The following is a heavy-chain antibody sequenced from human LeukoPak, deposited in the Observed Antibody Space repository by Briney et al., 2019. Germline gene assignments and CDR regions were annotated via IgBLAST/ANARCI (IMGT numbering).Heavy chain of an antibody. CDR1: GYSISSGYY. V-gene: IGHV4-38-2*02. J-gene: IGHJ4*02. D-gene: IGHD1-26*01. Sequence: PSETLSLTCTVSGYSISSGYYWGWIRQPPGKGLEWIGSIYHSGSTYYNPSLKSRVTISVDTSKNQFSLKLSSVTAADTAVYYCARVSGGSYGDYWGQGTLVTVSS. CDR2: IYHSGST. CDR3: ARVSGGSYGDY.